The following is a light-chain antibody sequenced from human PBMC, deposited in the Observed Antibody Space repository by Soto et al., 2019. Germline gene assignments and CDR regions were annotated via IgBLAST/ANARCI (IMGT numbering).Light chain of an antibody. V-gene: IGLV2-8*01. CDR1: SIDVGGYDL. CDR3: SSYAGSNNLGV. Sequence: QSVLTQPPSASGSLGQSVTISCTGTSIDVGGYDLVFWYQQHPGKAPKVVIYEVSKRPSGVPDRFSGSKSGNTASLTVSGLQAEDEADYYCSSYAGSNNLGVFGGGTKLTVL. CDR2: EVS. J-gene: IGLJ2*01.